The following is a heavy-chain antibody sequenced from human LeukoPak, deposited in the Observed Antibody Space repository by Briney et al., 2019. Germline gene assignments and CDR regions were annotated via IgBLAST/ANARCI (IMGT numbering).Heavy chain of an antibody. CDR1: GFTVSSNY. Sequence: GGSLRLSCAASGFTVSSNYMSWVRQAPGKGLEWVSVIYSGGSTYYADSVKGRFTISRDNSKNTLYLQMNSLRAEDTAVYYCARDREGYCSSTSCYAGDYYYYMDVWGKGTTVTVSS. V-gene: IGHV3-53*01. J-gene: IGHJ6*03. CDR2: IYSGGST. CDR3: ARDREGYCSSTSCYAGDYYYYMDV. D-gene: IGHD2-2*01.